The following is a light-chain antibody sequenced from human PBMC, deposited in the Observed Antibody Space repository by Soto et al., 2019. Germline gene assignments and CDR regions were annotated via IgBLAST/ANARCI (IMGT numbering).Light chain of an antibody. CDR2: LGS. J-gene: IGKJ3*01. CDR1: QSLRHSIGYNY. CDR3: MQALQTPIT. V-gene: IGKV2-28*01. Sequence: DIVMTQSPLSLPVTPGEPASISCRSSQSLRHSIGYNYLDWYLQKPGQSPQLLISLGSNRASGVPDRFSGSGSGTNFTLKISRVEAEDVGIYYCMQALQTPITF.